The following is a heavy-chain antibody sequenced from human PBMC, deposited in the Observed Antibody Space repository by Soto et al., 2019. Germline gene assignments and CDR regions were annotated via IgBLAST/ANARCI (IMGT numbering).Heavy chain of an antibody. D-gene: IGHD6-19*01. Sequence: EVQLVESGGGLIQPGGSLRLSCAASGFAVSSKYMTWVRQAPGKGLEWVSVIYGGGTTYYADSVKGRFISFRDTSKNTLYLQMNSRRAEDTAVYYCVQTTGWPGFDFWGQGTLVTVSS. J-gene: IGHJ4*02. CDR3: VQTTGWPGFDF. CDR2: IYGGGTT. CDR1: GFAVSSKY. V-gene: IGHV3-53*01.